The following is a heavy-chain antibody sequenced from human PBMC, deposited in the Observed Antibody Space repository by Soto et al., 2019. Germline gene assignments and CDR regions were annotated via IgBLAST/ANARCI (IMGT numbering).Heavy chain of an antibody. CDR2: IIPVFGTA. CDR1: GGTFTSDA. CDR3: ARESPLTDGFNGYSRIFDC. V-gene: IGHV1-69*01. Sequence: QVQLVQSGTEVKKPGSAVKVSCKTSGGTFTSDAISWVRQVPGQGLEWMGGIIPVFGTANNAPKFQARVTVTADESTNTVYMVLSRLTSEDTAVYYCARESPLTDGFNGYSRIFDCWGQGALVTVSS. D-gene: IGHD3-22*01. J-gene: IGHJ5*01.